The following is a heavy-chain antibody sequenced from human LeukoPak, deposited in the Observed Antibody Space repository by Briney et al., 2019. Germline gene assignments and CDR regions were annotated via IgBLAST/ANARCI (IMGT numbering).Heavy chain of an antibody. J-gene: IGHJ4*02. CDR2: INHSGST. V-gene: IGHV4-34*01. CDR3: GGGFHDYFGGSFRPPRPPDY. Sequence: SETLSLTCAAYGGSFSGYYWSWIRQPPGKGLEWIGEINHSGSTNYNPSLKSRVTISVDTSKNQFSLKLSSVTAADTAVYYCGGGFHDYFGGSFRPPRPPDYGGREPRVTVPS. CDR1: GGSFSGYY. D-gene: IGHD3-16*02.